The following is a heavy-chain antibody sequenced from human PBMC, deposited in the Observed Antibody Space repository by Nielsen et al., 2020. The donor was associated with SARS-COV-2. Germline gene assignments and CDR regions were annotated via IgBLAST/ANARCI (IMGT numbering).Heavy chain of an antibody. CDR2: ISSSSSYT. D-gene: IGHD6-13*01. J-gene: IGHJ5*02. Sequence: GESLKISCAASGFTFSDYYMSWIRQAPGKGLEWVSYISSSSSYTNYADSVKGRFTISRDNAKNSLYLQMNSLRAEDTAVYYCARGAPRGIHNWFDPWGQGTLVTVSS. CDR3: ARGAPRGIHNWFDP. CDR1: GFTFSDYY. V-gene: IGHV3-11*06.